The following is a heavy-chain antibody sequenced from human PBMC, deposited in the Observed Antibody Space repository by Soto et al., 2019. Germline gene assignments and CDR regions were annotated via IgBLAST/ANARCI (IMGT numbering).Heavy chain of an antibody. V-gene: IGHV3-33*01. CDR2: IWYDGSNK. D-gene: IGHD6-13*01. J-gene: IGHJ6*02. Sequence: QVQLVESGGGVVQPGRSLRLSCAASGFTFSSYGMHWVRQAPGKGLEWVAVIWYDGSNKYYADSVKGRFTISRDNSKNTLYLQMNSLRAEDTAVYYCARDPIAAAPPGYGMDVWGQGTTVTVSS. CDR3: ARDPIAAAPPGYGMDV. CDR1: GFTFSSYG.